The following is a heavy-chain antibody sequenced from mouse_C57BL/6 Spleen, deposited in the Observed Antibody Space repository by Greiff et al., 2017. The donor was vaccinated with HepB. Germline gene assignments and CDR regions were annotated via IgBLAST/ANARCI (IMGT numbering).Heavy chain of an antibody. CDR2: IYPGDGDT. Sequence: VQLQQSGAELVKPGASVKISCKASGYAFSSYWMNWVKQRPGKGLEWIGQIYPGDGDTDYNGKFKGKATLTADKSSSTAYMQLSSLTSEDSAVYFCARSDYDVSYAIDYWGQGTSVTVSS. CDR3: ARSDYDVSYAIDY. V-gene: IGHV1-80*01. D-gene: IGHD2-4*01. CDR1: GYAFSSYW. J-gene: IGHJ4*01.